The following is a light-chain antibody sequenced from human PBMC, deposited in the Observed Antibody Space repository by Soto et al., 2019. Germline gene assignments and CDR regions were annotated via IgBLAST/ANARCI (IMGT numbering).Light chain of an antibody. CDR1: QGISSF. Sequence: DIQLTQSPSFLSASVGDRVTITCRASQGISSFLVWYQQKPGRAHKVLIYAASTLQSGVPARFSGSGSGTEFTLTISSLQPEDFATYYCQQLNSYPLTFGGGTKVEIK. V-gene: IGKV1-9*01. CDR2: AAS. J-gene: IGKJ4*01. CDR3: QQLNSYPLT.